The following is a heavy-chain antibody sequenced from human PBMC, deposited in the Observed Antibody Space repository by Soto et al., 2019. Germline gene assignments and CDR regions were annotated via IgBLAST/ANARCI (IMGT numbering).Heavy chain of an antibody. CDR1: GFTFSSYS. V-gene: IGHV3-23*01. CDR3: ARDRAAARPSYYYYMDV. Sequence: PGGSLRLSCAASGFTFSSYSINWVRQAPGKGLEWVSFISANGGTTYYSDSVKGRFTISRDNAKNTLYLQMNNLKAEDTAVYYCARDRAAARPSYYYYMDVWGKGTTVTVSS. J-gene: IGHJ6*03. CDR2: ISANGGTT. D-gene: IGHD6-6*01.